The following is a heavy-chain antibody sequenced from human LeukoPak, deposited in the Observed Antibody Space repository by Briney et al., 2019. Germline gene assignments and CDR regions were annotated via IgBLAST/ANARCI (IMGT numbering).Heavy chain of an antibody. CDR1: GFTFSDYY. CDR3: ANGGYSYGYGIYYYGMDV. V-gene: IGHV3-11*01. D-gene: IGHD5-18*01. Sequence: GGSLRLSCAASGFTFSDYYMSWIRQAPGKGLEWVSYISSSGTTIYYADSVKGRFTISRDNAKNSLYLQMNRLRAEDTAVYYCANGGYSYGYGIYYYGMDVWGQGTTVTVSS. J-gene: IGHJ6*02. CDR2: ISSSGTTI.